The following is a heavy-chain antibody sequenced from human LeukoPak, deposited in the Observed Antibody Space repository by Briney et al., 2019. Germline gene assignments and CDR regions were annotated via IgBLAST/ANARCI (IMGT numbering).Heavy chain of an antibody. J-gene: IGHJ3*01. CDR1: GYTFTKHG. CDR3: ARGGSSPASHAFEF. CDR2: ISGHNGNT. D-gene: IGHD3-16*01. V-gene: IGHV1-18*01. Sequence: VASVKVSCKTSGYTFTKHGITWVRRAPGQGLEWMGWISGHNGNTNYAQKVQGRVSMTTDTSTSTAYMELRSLRSDDTAVYYCARGGSSPASHAFEFWGQGTTVTVSS.